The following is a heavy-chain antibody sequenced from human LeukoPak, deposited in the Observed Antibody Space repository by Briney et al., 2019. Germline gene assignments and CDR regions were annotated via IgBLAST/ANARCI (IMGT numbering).Heavy chain of an antibody. D-gene: IGHD2-2*01. CDR3: ATVGSSTSWPFDY. CDR2: IIPILGIA. Sequence: SVKVSCKASGGTFSSYAISWVRQAPGQGLEWMGRIIPILGIANYAQKFQGRVTITADKSTSTAYMELSSLRSEDTAVYYCATVGSSTSWPFDYWGQGTLVTVSS. V-gene: IGHV1-69*04. J-gene: IGHJ4*02. CDR1: GGTFSSYA.